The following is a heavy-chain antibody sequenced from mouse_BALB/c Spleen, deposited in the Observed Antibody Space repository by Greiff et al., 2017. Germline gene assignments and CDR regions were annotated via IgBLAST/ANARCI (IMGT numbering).Heavy chain of an antibody. CDR3: IFGYDDAMDY. CDR2: ISDGGSYT. CDR1: GFTFSDYY. J-gene: IGHJ4*01. V-gene: IGHV5-4*02. D-gene: IGHD2-2*01. Sequence: EVQVVESGGGLVKPGGSLKLSCAASGFTFSDYYMYWVRQTPEKRLEWVATISDGGSYTYYPDSVKGRFTISRDNAKNNLYLQMSSLKSEDTAKYYCIFGYDDAMDYWGQGTSVTVSS.